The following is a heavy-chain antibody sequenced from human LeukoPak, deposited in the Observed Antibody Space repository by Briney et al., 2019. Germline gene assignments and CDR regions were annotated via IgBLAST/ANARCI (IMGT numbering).Heavy chain of an antibody. CDR3: ARAISVYYYGMDV. CDR1: GFTFRIYG. J-gene: IGHJ6*02. Sequence: PGRSLRLSCAASGFTFRIYGMRGGRQAPGKGLEWVAVIWYDGSNKYYADSVKGRFTISRDNSKNTLYLQMNSLRAEDTAVYYCARAISVYYYGMDVWGQGTTVTVSS. D-gene: IGHD2-21*01. V-gene: IGHV3-33*01. CDR2: IWYDGSNK.